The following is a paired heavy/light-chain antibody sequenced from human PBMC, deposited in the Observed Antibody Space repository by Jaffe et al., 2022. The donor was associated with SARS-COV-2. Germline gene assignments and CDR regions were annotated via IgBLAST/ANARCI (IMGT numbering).Heavy chain of an antibody. CDR1: GFTFSSYA. V-gene: IGHV3-23*01. CDR3: AKDRGRYYDFWSGSEGFDP. D-gene: IGHD3-3*01. CDR2: ISGSGGST. J-gene: IGHJ5*02. Sequence: EVQLLESGGGLVQPGGSLRLSCAASGFTFSSYAMSWVRQAPGKGLEWVSAISGSGGSTYYADSVKGRFTISRDNSKNTLYLQMNSLRAEDTAVYYCAKDRGRYYDFWSGSEGFDPWGQGTLVTVSS.
Light chain of an antibody. Sequence: SYVLTQPPSVSVAPGQTARITCGGNNIGSKSVHWYQQKPGQAPVLVVYDDSDRPSGIPERFSGSNSGNTATLTISRVEAGDEADYYCQVWDSSSDHPYVVFGGGTKLTVL. CDR3: QVWDSSSDHPYVV. CDR1: NIGSKS. V-gene: IGLV3-21*02. CDR2: DDS. J-gene: IGLJ2*01.